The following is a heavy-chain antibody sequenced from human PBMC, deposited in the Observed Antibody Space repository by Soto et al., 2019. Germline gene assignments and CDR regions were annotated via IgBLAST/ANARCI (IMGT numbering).Heavy chain of an antibody. V-gene: IGHV2-5*01. Sequence: QITLKESGPTLVKPTQTLTLTCTFSGFSFSTSGVGVGWIRQPPGKALEWLALIYWNDDRRYSPSLKSRLTITKDTSKIQVFLTMTTMDPVDTATYYCVSGSFPNWFDPWGQGTLVTVSS. CDR1: GFSFSTSGVG. D-gene: IGHD3-10*01. CDR3: VSGSFPNWFDP. CDR2: IYWNDDR. J-gene: IGHJ5*02.